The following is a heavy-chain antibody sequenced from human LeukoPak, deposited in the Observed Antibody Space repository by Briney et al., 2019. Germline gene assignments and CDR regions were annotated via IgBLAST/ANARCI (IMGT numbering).Heavy chain of an antibody. D-gene: IGHD6-19*01. CDR1: GFTFSSYG. Sequence: GGSLRLSCAASGFTFSSYGMHWVRQAPGKGLEWVAVISYDGSNKYYADSVKGRFTISRDNSKNTLYLQMNSLRAEDTAVYYCHPGYSSGWYGEYGMDVWGQGTTVTVSS. V-gene: IGHV3-30*03. CDR2: ISYDGSNK. J-gene: IGHJ6*02. CDR3: HPGYSSGWYGEYGMDV.